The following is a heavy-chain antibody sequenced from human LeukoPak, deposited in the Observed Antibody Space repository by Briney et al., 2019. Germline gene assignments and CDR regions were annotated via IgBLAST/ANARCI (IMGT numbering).Heavy chain of an antibody. J-gene: IGHJ5*02. CDR3: ARDHGGDYKWWFDP. CDR2: IYSGGST. CDR1: GFTVSSNY. Sequence: GGSLRLSCAASGFTVSSNYMSWVRQAPGKGLEWVSVIYSGGSTYYADSVKGRFTISRDNSKNTLYLQMNSRRAEDTAVYYCARDHGGDYKWWFDPWGQGTLVTVSS. V-gene: IGHV3-66*01. D-gene: IGHD2-21*02.